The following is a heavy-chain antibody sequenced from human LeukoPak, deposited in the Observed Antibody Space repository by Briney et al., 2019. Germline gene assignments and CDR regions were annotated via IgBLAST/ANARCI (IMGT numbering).Heavy chain of an antibody. CDR3: ARHVEEQWLVRGPRVGYMDV. CDR2: INHSGST. Sequence: PSETLSLTCTVSGDSISSGDYYWSWIRQPPGKGLEWIGEINHSGSTNYNPSLKSRVTISVDTSKNQFSLKLSSVTAADTAVYYCARHVEEQWLVRGPRVGYMDVWGKGTTVTISS. J-gene: IGHJ6*03. D-gene: IGHD6-19*01. CDR1: GDSISSGDYY. V-gene: IGHV4-39*01.